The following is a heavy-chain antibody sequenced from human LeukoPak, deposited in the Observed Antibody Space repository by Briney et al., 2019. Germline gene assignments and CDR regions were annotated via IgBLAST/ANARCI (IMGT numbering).Heavy chain of an antibody. V-gene: IGHV3-43*02. CDR3: AKEHSSSGSVDY. CDR1: GFTFDAYA. J-gene: IGHJ4*02. Sequence: GGSLRLSCAASGFTFDAYAMYWVRQAPGKGLVCVSLISGDGGTTYYADSVKGRFTISRDNSKNSLYLQMNSLRTEDTALYYCAKEHSSSGSVDYWGQGTLVTVSS. CDR2: ISGDGGTT. D-gene: IGHD1-26*01.